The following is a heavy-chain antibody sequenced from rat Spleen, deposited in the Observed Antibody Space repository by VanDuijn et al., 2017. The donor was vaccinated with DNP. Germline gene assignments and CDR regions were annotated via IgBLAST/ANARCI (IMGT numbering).Heavy chain of an antibody. J-gene: IGHJ4*01. CDR2: ISTGGGST. V-gene: IGHV5S23*01. CDR3: LIHLDA. Sequence: EVQLVESGGGLVQPGRSLKLSCAASGFTFSDYNIAWVRQAPTKGVEWVASISTGGGSTYYPDSVKGRFTIYRDNAENTVYRQMNSLRSEDTECYDRLIHLDAGVQETSVTVST. CDR1: GFTFSDYN.